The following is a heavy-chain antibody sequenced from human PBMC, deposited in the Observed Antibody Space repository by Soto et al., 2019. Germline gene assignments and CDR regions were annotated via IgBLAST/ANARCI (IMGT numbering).Heavy chain of an antibody. J-gene: IGHJ4*02. CDR1: GFTFSSYA. CDR2: ISGSGGST. D-gene: IGHD1-1*01. V-gene: IGHV3-23*01. Sequence: GGSLRLSCAASGFTFSSYAMSWVRQAPGKGLEWVSAISGSGGSTYYADSVKGRFTISRDNSKNTLYLQMNSLRAEDTAVYYCATTDRDGYNYRPFDYWGQGTLVTVSS. CDR3: ATTDRDGYNYRPFDY.